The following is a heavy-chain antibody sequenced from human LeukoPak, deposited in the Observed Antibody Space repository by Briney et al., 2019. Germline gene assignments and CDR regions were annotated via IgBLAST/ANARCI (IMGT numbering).Heavy chain of an antibody. CDR3: ASSILGAYYFDY. Sequence: SVKVSCKASGGTFSSYAISWVRQAPGQGLEWMGGIIPIFGTANYAQKFQGRVTITTDESTSTAYMELSSLRSEDTAVYYCASSILGAYYFDYWGQGTLVTVSS. CDR2: IIPIFGTA. V-gene: IGHV1-69*05. CDR1: GGTFSSYA. J-gene: IGHJ4*02.